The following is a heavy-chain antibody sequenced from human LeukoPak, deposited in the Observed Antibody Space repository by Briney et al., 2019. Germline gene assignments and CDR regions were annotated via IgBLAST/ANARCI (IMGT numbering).Heavy chain of an antibody. V-gene: IGHV4-61*02. Sequence: PSETLSLTCTVSGGSSSSGSYYWSWIRQPAGKGLEWIGRIYTSGSTNYNPSLKSRVTISVDTSKNQSSLKLSSVTAADTAVYYCARDNEDSSGYSSGYWGQGTLVTVSS. CDR1: GGSSSSGSYY. J-gene: IGHJ4*02. D-gene: IGHD3-22*01. CDR2: IYTSGST. CDR3: ARDNEDSSGYSSGY.